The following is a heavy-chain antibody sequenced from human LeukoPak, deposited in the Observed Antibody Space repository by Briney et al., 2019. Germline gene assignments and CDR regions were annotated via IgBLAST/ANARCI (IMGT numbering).Heavy chain of an antibody. CDR1: GFTFSSHA. J-gene: IGHJ4*02. CDR2: ISGSGDST. CDR3: AKLIVGARSLFDF. Sequence: GGSLRLSCAASGFTFSSHAMSWVRQAPGKGLEWVSTISGSGDSTTYADSVKGRFTISRDNSKNTLYLQMSSLRADDTAMYYCAKLIVGARSLFDFRGQGILVTVSS. D-gene: IGHD1-26*01. V-gene: IGHV3-23*01.